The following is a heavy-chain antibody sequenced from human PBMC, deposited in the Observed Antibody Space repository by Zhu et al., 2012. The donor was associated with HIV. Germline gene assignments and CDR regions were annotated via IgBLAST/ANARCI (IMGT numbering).Heavy chain of an antibody. D-gene: IGHD4-17*01. CDR2: INADGSGT. CDR3: ARDLYYGALD. V-gene: IGHV3-74*01. CDR1: GFTFSSYW. Sequence: EVQLVGSGGGLVQPGGSVRLSCAASGFTFSSYWMHWVRQAPGKGLVWVSRINADGSGTDYADSVKGRFTISRDNAKNTLYVQMNSLRAEDSGVYYCARDLYYGALDWGQGTLVTVSS. J-gene: IGHJ4*02.